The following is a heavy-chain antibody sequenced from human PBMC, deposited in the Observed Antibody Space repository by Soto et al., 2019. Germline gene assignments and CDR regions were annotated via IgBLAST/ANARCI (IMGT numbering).Heavy chain of an antibody. CDR3: ARGGGGDLDY. CDR2: LYNTGST. CDR1: GGSISRYY. V-gene: IGHV4-59*01. D-gene: IGHD3-16*01. Sequence: SETLSLTCTVSGGSISRYYWSWIRQPPGKGLEWIGYLYNTGSTIYNPSLESRVTISVDTSKNQFSLKLNSVTAADTAVYYCARGGGGDLDYWGQGTLVTVSS. J-gene: IGHJ4*02.